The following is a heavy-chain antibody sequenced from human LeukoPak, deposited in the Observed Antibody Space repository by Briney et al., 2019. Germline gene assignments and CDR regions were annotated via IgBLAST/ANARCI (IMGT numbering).Heavy chain of an antibody. J-gene: IGHJ4*02. D-gene: IGHD5-12*01. V-gene: IGHV3-43*02. Sequence: PGGSLRLSCAGSGFTFENYGIHWFRQGPGKGLEWVSLISGDGLIKHYKDSVKGRFTISRDNSKNSMYLQMSSLRPEDTALYYCAKDRPLSGRVFDYWGQGTPVTVSS. CDR2: ISGDGLIK. CDR1: GFTFENYG. CDR3: AKDRPLSGRVFDY.